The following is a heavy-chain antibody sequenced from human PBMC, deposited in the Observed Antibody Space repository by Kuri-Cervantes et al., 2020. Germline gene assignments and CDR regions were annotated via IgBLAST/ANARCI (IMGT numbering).Heavy chain of an antibody. J-gene: IGHJ6*02. Sequence: SVKVSCKASGGTFSSYTISWVRQAPGQGLEWMGRIIPILGIANYAQKFQGRVTITADKSTSTAYMELSSLRSEDTAVYYCARETYYDFWSGYSFYGRLGGYYYGMDVWGQGTTVTVSS. CDR2: IIPILGIA. CDR3: ARETYYDFWSGYSFYGRLGGYYYGMDV. D-gene: IGHD3-3*01. CDR1: GGTFSSYT. V-gene: IGHV1-69*04.